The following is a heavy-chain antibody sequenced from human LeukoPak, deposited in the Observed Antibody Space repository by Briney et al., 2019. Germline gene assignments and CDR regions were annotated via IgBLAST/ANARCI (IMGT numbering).Heavy chain of an antibody. V-gene: IGHV3-7*03. D-gene: IGHD3-10*01. J-gene: IGHJ4*02. Sequence: PGGSLRLSCAASGFTFSSYWMSWVRQAPGKGLEWVANIKEDGSEKYYVDSVKGRFTISRDNAKNSLYLQMNSLRAEDTAVYYCARAGSHWHYVYWGQGTVVTVSS. CDR1: GFTFSSYW. CDR3: ARAGSHWHYVY. CDR2: IKEDGSEK.